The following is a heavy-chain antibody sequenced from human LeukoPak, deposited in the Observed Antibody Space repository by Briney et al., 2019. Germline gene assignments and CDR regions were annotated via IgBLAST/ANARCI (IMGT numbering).Heavy chain of an antibody. CDR3: ATWLEYSNPFDY. Sequence: GASVKVSCKASGYTFTDYYMHWVQQAPGKGLEWMGRVDPEDGETIYAEKFQGRVTITADTSTDTAYMELSSLRSEDTAVYYCATWLEYSNPFDYWGQGTLVTVSS. D-gene: IGHD6-6*01. V-gene: IGHV1-69-2*01. CDR2: VDPEDGET. CDR1: GYTFTDYY. J-gene: IGHJ4*02.